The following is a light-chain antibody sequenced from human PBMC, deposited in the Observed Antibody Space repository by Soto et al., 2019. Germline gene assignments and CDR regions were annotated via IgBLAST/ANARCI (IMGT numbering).Light chain of an antibody. J-gene: IGLJ1*01. CDR2: EVS. Sequence: QSALAQPASVSGSPGQSITISCTGTSSDVGAYDFVSWYQQHPDKAPKLMIYEVSNRPSGVSYRFSGSKSVNTATLTISGLQAEDEAGYYCSSYTTSSTRVFGTGPKVTVL. CDR1: SSDVGAYDF. V-gene: IGLV2-14*03. CDR3: SSYTTSSTRV.